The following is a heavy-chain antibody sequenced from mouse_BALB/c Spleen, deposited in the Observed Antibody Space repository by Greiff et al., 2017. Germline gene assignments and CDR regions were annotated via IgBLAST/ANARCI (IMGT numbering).Heavy chain of an antibody. CDR2: INPGSGGT. CDR1: GYAFTNYL. J-gene: IGHJ4*01. V-gene: IGHV1-54*01. D-gene: IGHD1-1*01. CDR3: ARAGSSLYYYAMDY. Sequence: VQLQQSGAELVRPGTSVKVSCKASGYAFTNYLIEWVKQRPGQGLEWIGVINPGSGGTNYNEKFKGKATLTADKSSSTAYMQLSSLTSDDSAVYFCARAGSSLYYYAMDYWGQGTSVTVSS.